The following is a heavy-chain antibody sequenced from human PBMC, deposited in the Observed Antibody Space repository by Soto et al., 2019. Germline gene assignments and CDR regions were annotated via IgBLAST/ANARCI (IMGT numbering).Heavy chain of an antibody. CDR1: GYTFTSYG. Sequence: ASVKVSCKASGYTFTSYGISWVRQAPGQGLEWMGWISAYNGNTNYAQKLQGRVTMTTDTSTSTAYMELRSLRSDDTAVYYCARLLVEYYGAGYYYYYGMDFWGQGTTVTVSS. D-gene: IGHD3-10*01. CDR3: ARLLVEYYGAGYYYYYGMDF. J-gene: IGHJ6*02. V-gene: IGHV1-18*01. CDR2: ISAYNGNT.